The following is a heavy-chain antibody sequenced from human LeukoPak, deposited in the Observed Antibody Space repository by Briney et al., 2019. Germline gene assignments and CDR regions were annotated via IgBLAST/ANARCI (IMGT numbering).Heavy chain of an antibody. CDR1: GGSISSYY. Sequence: SETLSLTCTVSGGSISSYYWSWIRQPPGKGLEWIGYIYYSGSTNYNPSLKSRVTISVDTSKNQFSLKLSSVTAADTAVYYCARGRITIFGVAMTYFDYWGQGTLVTVSS. D-gene: IGHD3-3*01. J-gene: IGHJ4*02. V-gene: IGHV4-59*12. CDR2: IYYSGST. CDR3: ARGRITIFGVAMTYFDY.